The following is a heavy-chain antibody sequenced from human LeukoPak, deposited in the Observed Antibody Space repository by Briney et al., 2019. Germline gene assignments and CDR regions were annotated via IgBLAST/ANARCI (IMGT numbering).Heavy chain of an antibody. CDR1: GFTFSSYS. V-gene: IGHV3-23*01. CDR3: AKRTDGSGTYYSFDF. D-gene: IGHD3-10*01. CDR2: ISGSGAST. Sequence: PGGSLRLSCAASGFTFSSYSMNWVRQAPGKGLEWVSGISGSGASTYYADSVKGRFTISRDNSKNTLYLQMNSLRAEDTAIYYCAKRTDGSGTYYSFDFWGQGTLVTVSS. J-gene: IGHJ4*02.